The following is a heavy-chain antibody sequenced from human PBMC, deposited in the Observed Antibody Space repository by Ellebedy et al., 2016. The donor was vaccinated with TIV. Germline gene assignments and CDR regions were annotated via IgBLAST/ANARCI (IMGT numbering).Heavy chain of an antibody. D-gene: IGHD1-26*01. CDR1: GGSISSSSYY. CDR2: MYYSGST. Sequence: SETLSLTCTVSGGSISSSSYYWGRIRQPPGKGLEWIGSMYYSGSTYYNPSLKSRVTISVDTSKNQFSLKLSSVTAADTAVYYCARLGWGDSGSDPDYWGQGTLVTVSS. J-gene: IGHJ4*02. V-gene: IGHV4-39*01. CDR3: ARLGWGDSGSDPDY.